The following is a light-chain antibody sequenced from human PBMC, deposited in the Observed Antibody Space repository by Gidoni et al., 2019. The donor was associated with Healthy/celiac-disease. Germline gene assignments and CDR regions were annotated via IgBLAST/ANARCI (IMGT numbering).Light chain of an antibody. Sequence: EIVLTQSPGTLSLSPGERATLSCRASQSVSSSYLAWYQQKPGQAPRLLIYGATGRAPGIPDRFSGSGSGTDFTLTISRLEPEDFAVYYCQQYGSSPYTFGQXTRLEIK. CDR2: GAT. CDR1: QSVSSSY. CDR3: QQYGSSPYT. V-gene: IGKV3-20*01. J-gene: IGKJ2*01.